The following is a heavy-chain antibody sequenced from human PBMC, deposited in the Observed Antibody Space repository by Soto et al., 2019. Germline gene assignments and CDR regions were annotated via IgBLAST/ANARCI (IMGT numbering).Heavy chain of an antibody. CDR1: GGSISRSSYY. V-gene: IGHV4-39*01. Sequence: QMHLQESGPGLVKPPETLSLTCAVSGGSISRSSYYWGWVRQPPGKGLEWIGSVYYTGTTYYNPSLRSRASIPVHTSDNQFSLTVPSVTAADTVVYYCARHPLWYFDLWGRGSLVSVSS. CDR3: ARHPLWYFDL. J-gene: IGHJ2*01. CDR2: VYYTGTT.